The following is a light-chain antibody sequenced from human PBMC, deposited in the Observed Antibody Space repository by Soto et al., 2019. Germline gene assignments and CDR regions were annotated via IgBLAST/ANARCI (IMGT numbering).Light chain of an antibody. CDR2: AAS. V-gene: IGKV3-20*01. J-gene: IGKJ1*01. CDR3: QQYDTSPRT. Sequence: EVVLTQSPATLSLSPGEGATLSCRASQSLGSGYLAWYQQKPGQAPRVLIYAASTRATGIPDRFSGSGSGTDFSLTISRLEPEDFAVYYCQQYDTSPRTFGQGTKVDI. CDR1: QSLGSGY.